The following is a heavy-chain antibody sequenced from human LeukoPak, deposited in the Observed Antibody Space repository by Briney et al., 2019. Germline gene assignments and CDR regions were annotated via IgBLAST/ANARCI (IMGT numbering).Heavy chain of an antibody. D-gene: IGHD4-11*01. Sequence: SETLSLTCTVSGGSISSYYWSWIRQPAGKGLEWIGRIYTSGSTNYNPSLKSRVTMSVDTSKNQFSLKLSSVTAADTAVCYCARLHDYSNYDGVTFFDYWGQGTLVTVSS. CDR1: GGSISSYY. J-gene: IGHJ4*02. CDR3: ARLHDYSNYDGVTFFDY. V-gene: IGHV4-4*07. CDR2: IYTSGST.